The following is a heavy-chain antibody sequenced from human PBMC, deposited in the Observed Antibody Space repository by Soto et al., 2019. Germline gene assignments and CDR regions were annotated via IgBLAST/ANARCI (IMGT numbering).Heavy chain of an antibody. J-gene: IGHJ5*02. Sequence: SQTLSLTCAISGDSVSSNSAAWNWIRQSPSRGLEWLGRTYYRSKWYNDYAVSVKSRITINPDTSKXQFXXXLNSVTPEDTAVYYCARDHSSGWFLSFDPWGQGTLVTVSS. V-gene: IGHV6-1*01. CDR3: ARDHSSGWFLSFDP. D-gene: IGHD6-19*01. CDR1: GDSVSSNSAA. CDR2: TYYRSKWYN.